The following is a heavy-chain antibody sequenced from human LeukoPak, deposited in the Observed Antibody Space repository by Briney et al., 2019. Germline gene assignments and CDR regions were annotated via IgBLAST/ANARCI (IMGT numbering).Heavy chain of an antibody. Sequence: SETLSLTCTVSGGSISSSTSYYWGWVRQPPGKGLEWIGSIYYSGSTYCNPSLKSRVAISVDTSKNQFSLKLSSVTAADTAVYYCARHTTMIRRPYNWFDPWGQGTLVFVSS. CDR1: GGSISSSTSYY. D-gene: IGHD5-18*01. V-gene: IGHV4-39*01. CDR3: ARHTTMIRRPYNWFDP. CDR2: IYYSGST. J-gene: IGHJ5*02.